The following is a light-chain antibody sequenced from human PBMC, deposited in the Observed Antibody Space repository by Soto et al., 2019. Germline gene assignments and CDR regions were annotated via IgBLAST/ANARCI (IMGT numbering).Light chain of an antibody. CDR2: TAS. J-gene: IGKJ1*01. Sequence: DVQLTQSPSFLSASVGDRVTITCRASQGITNYLAWYQQKPGKAPKPPIYTASTLQSGVPSRFSGSGAGAEFTLTITGLQPEDFATYFCQQFHTYPWTFGQGTKVEIK. CDR3: QQFHTYPWT. V-gene: IGKV1-9*01. CDR1: QGITNY.